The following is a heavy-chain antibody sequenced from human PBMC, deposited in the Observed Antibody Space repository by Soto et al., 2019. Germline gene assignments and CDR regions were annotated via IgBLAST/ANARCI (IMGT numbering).Heavy chain of an antibody. V-gene: IGHV4-30-2*01. D-gene: IGHD2-15*01. Sequence: PSETLSLTCAVSGGSISSGGYSWSWIRQPPGKGLEWIGYIYHSGSTYYNPSLKSRVTISVDRSKNQFSLKLSSVAAADTAVYYCARMRGPGYCSGGSCYSRTPYYFDYWGQGTLVTVSS. CDR2: IYHSGST. CDR3: ARMRGPGYCSGGSCYSRTPYYFDY. J-gene: IGHJ4*02. CDR1: GGSISSGGYS.